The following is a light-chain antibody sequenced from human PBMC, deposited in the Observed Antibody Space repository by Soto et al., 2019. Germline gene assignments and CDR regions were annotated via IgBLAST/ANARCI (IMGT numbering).Light chain of an antibody. CDR2: DAS. Sequence: DIQMTQSPSSLSASVGDRVTITCQASQDIRNYLNWYQQKAGQAPKLLIYDASNLETGVPSRFSGSGSGTDFTFTISSLQPEDIATYYCQQYDNRLTFGGGTKVEIK. V-gene: IGKV1-33*01. CDR3: QQYDNRLT. J-gene: IGKJ4*01. CDR1: QDIRNY.